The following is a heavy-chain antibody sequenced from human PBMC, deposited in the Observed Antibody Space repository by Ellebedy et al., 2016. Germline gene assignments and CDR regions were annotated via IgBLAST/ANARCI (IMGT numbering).Heavy chain of an antibody. J-gene: IGHJ4*02. CDR1: GFTFINYW. CDR3: ARDVNGGYFDS. D-gene: IGHD2-8*01. Sequence: GESLKISCEVSGFTFINYWMTWVRQAPGKGLEWVANIKHDGSEKYYADSVMGRFTISRDNAENSLYLQMDSLRAEDMAMYYCARDVNGGYFDSWGQGTRVTVSS. V-gene: IGHV3-7*03. CDR2: IKHDGSEK.